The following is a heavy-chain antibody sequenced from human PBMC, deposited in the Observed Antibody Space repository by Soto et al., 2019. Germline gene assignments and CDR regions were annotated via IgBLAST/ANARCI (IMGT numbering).Heavy chain of an antibody. CDR3: AGRSSLASVQVYFGEISNYNWFDP. CDR1: NGSSGDAVYY. D-gene: IGHD3-10*01. V-gene: IGHV4-39*01. Sequence: SEMMSHSYTVSNGSSGDAVYYWGLIRKPPGKGLEWIGIIYHSGSTYYNPSLQGRVTISVDTSKNQFSLKLSSVTAADTAVYFCAGRSSLASVQVYFGEISNYNWFDPWGQGTLVTVS. CDR2: IYHSGST. J-gene: IGHJ5*02.